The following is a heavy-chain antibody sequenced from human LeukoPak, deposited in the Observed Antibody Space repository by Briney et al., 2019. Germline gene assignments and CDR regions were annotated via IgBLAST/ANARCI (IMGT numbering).Heavy chain of an antibody. Sequence: GGSLRVSCAAPGFTFSRYKLNGVRQALGKGLGWVSFISSSSSSITYAASVKGRFTISRDNVKNSLYLQMNSLRAEDTAVYYCVRRKANSDGEFDYWGQGTLVTVSS. D-gene: IGHD3-10*01. J-gene: IGHJ4*02. CDR1: GFTFSRYK. CDR2: ISSSSSSI. V-gene: IGHV3-48*01. CDR3: VRRKANSDGEFDY.